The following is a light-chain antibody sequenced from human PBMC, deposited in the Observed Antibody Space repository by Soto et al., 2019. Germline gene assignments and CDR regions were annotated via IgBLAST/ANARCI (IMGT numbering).Light chain of an antibody. CDR2: GAS. Sequence: EIVLTQSPGTLSLSPGERATLSCRASQSVNSNYFAWYQQKPGQSPRVLMYGASSRATGIPDRFSGSGSGTDFTLTISRLEPEDFAVYYCQRYDNSPRAFGQGTKVEIK. CDR1: QSVNSNY. V-gene: IGKV3-20*01. J-gene: IGKJ1*01. CDR3: QRYDNSPRA.